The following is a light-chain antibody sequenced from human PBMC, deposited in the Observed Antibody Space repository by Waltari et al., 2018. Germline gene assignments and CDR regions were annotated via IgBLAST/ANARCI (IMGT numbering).Light chain of an antibody. V-gene: IGKV1-33*01. CDR1: HDISNY. CDR3: QQYDSLPLT. J-gene: IGKJ4*01. Sequence: DIEMTQSPSSLSASVGDRVTITCQASHDISNYVNWYQKKPGKAPKFLIYDASNLETGVPSRFSGSGFGTDFSFTISSLQPEDTATYYCQQYDSLPLTFGGGTRVEIK. CDR2: DAS.